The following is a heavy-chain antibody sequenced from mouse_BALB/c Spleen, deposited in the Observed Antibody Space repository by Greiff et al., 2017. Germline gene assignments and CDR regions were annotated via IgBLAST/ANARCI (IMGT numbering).Heavy chain of an antibody. CDR2: IDPSDSGT. J-gene: IGHJ4*01. D-gene: IGHD1-1*02. V-gene: IGHV1S127*01. Sequence: VQLQQSGPQLVRPGASVKISCKASGYSFTSYWMHWVKQRPGQGLEWIGMIDPSDSGTRLNQKFKDKATLTVDKSSSTAYMQLSSPTSEDSAVYYCARRIDYHYAMDYWGQGTSVTVSS. CDR3: ARRIDYHYAMDY. CDR1: GYSFTSYW.